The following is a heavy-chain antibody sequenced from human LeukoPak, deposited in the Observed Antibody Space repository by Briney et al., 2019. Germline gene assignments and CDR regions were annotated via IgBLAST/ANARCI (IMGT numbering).Heavy chain of an antibody. CDR2: INWNGGST. CDR1: GFTFDDYG. CDR3: ARDDGDYYDSRKPLDY. Sequence: GGSLRLSCAASGFTFDDYGMSWVRQAPGKGLEWVSGINWNGGSTGYADSVKGRFTIPRDNAKNSLYLQMNSLRAEDTALYYCARDDGDYYDSRKPLDYWGQGTLVTVSS. D-gene: IGHD3-22*01. J-gene: IGHJ4*02. V-gene: IGHV3-20*04.